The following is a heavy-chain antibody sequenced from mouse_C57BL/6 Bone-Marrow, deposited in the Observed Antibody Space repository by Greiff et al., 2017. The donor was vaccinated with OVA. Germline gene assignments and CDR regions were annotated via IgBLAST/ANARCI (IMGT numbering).Heavy chain of an antibody. CDR2: IYPRSGNT. D-gene: IGHD1-1*01. CDR3: TRGNYYGSPAGIAY. J-gene: IGHJ3*01. Sequence: QVQLQQSGAELARPGASVKLSCKASGYTFTSYGISWVKQRTGQGLEWIGEIYPRSGNTYYNEKFKGKATLTADKSSRTAYMELRSLTAEDSADYSCTRGNYYGSPAGIAYWGQGTLVTVSA. CDR1: GYTFTSYG. V-gene: IGHV1-81*01.